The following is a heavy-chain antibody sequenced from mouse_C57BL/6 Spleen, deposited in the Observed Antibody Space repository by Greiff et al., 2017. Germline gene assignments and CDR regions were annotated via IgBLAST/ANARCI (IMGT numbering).Heavy chain of an antibody. J-gene: IGHJ2*01. D-gene: IGHD2-1*01. V-gene: IGHV1-5*01. CDR2: IYPGNSDT. Sequence: VQLQQSGTVLARPGASVKMSCKTSGYTFTSYWMHWVKQRPGQGLEWIGAIYPGNSDTSYNQKFKGKSKLTAVTSASTAYMELSSLTNEDSAVYYCTRGTMDGNFFFDYWGQGTTLTVSS. CDR1: GYTFTSYW. CDR3: TRGTMDGNFFFDY.